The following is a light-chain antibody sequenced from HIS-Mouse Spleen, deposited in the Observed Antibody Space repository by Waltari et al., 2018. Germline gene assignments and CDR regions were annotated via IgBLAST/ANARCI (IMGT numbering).Light chain of an antibody. Sequence: QSALPQPASVSGSPGQSITISCPGTSSDVGSYNLVSCYQQHPGKAPKLMIYEGSKRPSGVSNRFSGSKSGNTASLTISGLQAEDEADYYCCSYAGSSTFVVFGGGTKLTVL. V-gene: IGLV2-23*01. J-gene: IGLJ2*01. CDR1: SSDVGSYNL. CDR3: CSYAGSSTFVV. CDR2: EGS.